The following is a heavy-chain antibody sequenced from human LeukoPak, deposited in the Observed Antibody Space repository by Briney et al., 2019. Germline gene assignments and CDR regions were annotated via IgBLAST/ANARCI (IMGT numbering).Heavy chain of an antibody. D-gene: IGHD2-2*01. V-gene: IGHV4-34*01. J-gene: IGHJ4*02. CDR1: GGSISSYY. CDR3: ARRVGFGRIVVVPAAIDY. Sequence: PSETLSLTCTVSGGSISSYYWSWIRQPPGKGLEWIGEINHSGSTNYNPSLKSRVTISVDTSKNQFSLKLSSVTAADTAVYYCARRVGFGRIVVVPAAIDYWGQGTLVTVSS. CDR2: INHSGST.